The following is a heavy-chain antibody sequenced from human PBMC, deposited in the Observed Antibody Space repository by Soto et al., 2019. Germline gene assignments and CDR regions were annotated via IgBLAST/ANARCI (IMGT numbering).Heavy chain of an antibody. V-gene: IGHV4-39*01. CDR2: IYYSGSP. CDR1: GGSISSSSYY. J-gene: IGHJ4*02. D-gene: IGHD2-21*02. Sequence: QLQLQESGPGLVKPSETLSLTCTVSGGSISSSSYYWGWIRQPPGKGLEWIGSIYYSGSPYYNPSLKIRVAISVDMSKSRFALELSSVTAAHPAVYYCARWAHAVTGGFDYWGQRTLVTDSS. CDR3: ARWAHAVTGGFDY.